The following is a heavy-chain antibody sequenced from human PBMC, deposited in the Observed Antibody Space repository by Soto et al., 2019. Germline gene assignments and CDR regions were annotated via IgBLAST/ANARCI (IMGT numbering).Heavy chain of an antibody. V-gene: IGHV3-9*01. J-gene: IGHJ1*01. CDR2: INWNSGSI. D-gene: IGHD6-13*01. CDR3: VKDESINWYSGHFRH. CDR1: GFTFDDYA. Sequence: QTGGSLRLSCAASGFTFDDYAMRWVRQVPGKGLEWVSGINWNSGSIGYADSVKGRFAISRDNAKNSLHLQMNSLRAEDTAFYYCVKDESINWYSGHFRHWGQGTLVTV.